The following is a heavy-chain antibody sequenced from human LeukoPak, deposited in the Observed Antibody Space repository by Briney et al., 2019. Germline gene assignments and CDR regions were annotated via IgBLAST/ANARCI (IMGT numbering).Heavy chain of an antibody. CDR1: GFTFSNAW. D-gene: IGHD2-8*01. V-gene: IGHV3-15*01. J-gene: IGHJ4*02. CDR3: TTDPPDMGYCTNGVCNIIDY. Sequence: GGSLRLSCAASGFTFSNAWMSWVRQAPGKGLEGVGRIKSKTDGGTTDYAAPVKGRFTISRDDSKNTLYLQINSLKTEDTAVYYCTTDPPDMGYCTNGVCNIIDYWGQGTLVTVSS. CDR2: IKSKTDGGTT.